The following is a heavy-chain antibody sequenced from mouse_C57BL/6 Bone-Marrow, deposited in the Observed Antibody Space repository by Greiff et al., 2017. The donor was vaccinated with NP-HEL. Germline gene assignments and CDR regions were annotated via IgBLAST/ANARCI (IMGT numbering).Heavy chain of an antibody. J-gene: IGHJ4*01. CDR3: ARGYYYGSSYFYYAMDY. D-gene: IGHD1-1*01. CDR2: INPSNGGT. V-gene: IGHV1-53*01. CDR1: GYTFTSYW. Sequence: VQLQQPGTELVKPGASVKLSCKASGYTFTSYWMHWVKQRPGQGLEWIGNINPSNGGTSYNEKFKSKATLTVDKSSSTAYMQLSSLTSEDSAVYYCARGYYYGSSYFYYAMDYWGQGTSVTVSS.